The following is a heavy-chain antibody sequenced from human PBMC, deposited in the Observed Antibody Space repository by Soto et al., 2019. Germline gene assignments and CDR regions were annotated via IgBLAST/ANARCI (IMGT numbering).Heavy chain of an antibody. Sequence: EASVKVSCKASGYTFTSYGISWVRQAPGQGLEWMGWIRAYNGNTNYAQKLQGRVTMTTDTSTSTAYMELRSLRSGDTAVYYCARAFAIDWYTYYFDYWGQGPLVTVSS. J-gene: IGHJ4*02. CDR2: IRAYNGNT. CDR1: GYTFTSYG. D-gene: IGHD3-9*01. CDR3: ARAFAIDWYTYYFDY. V-gene: IGHV1-18*01.